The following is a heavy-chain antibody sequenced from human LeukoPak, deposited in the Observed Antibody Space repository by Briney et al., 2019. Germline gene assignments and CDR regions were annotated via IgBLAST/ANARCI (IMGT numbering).Heavy chain of an antibody. CDR2: ISSSSSYI. J-gene: IGHJ4*02. CDR3: ARAQGRGYSYGFPTQIDY. CDR1: GFTFSSYS. D-gene: IGHD5-18*01. Sequence: GGSLRLSCAASGFTFSSYSMNWVRQAPGKGLEWVSSISSSSSYIYYADSVKGRFTVSRDNAKNSLYLQMNSLRAEDTAVYYCARAQGRGYSYGFPTQIDYWGQGTLVTVSS. V-gene: IGHV3-21*01.